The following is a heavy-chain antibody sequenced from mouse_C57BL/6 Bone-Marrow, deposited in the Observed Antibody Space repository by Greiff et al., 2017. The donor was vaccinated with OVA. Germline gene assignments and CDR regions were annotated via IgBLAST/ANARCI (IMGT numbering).Heavy chain of an antibody. V-gene: IGHV1-64*01. J-gene: IGHJ3*01. CDR2: IHPNSGST. CDR1: GYTFTSYW. D-gene: IGHD1-1*01. Sequence: QVQLQQPGAELVKPGASVTLSCKASGYTFTSYWMHWVKQRPGQGLEWIGMIHPNSGSTNYNEKFKSKATLTVDKSSSTAYMQLSSLTYEDSAVYCCAREITTVVKACWGQGTLVTVSA. CDR3: AREITTVVKAC.